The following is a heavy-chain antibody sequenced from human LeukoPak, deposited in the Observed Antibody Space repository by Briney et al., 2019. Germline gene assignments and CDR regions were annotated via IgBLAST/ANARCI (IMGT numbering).Heavy chain of an antibody. CDR3: ARDPFGSRFGELFAPHFDY. J-gene: IGHJ4*02. Sequence: GGSLRLSCAASGFTFSSYEMNWARQAPGKGLEGVSYISSSGSTIYYADSVKGRFTISRDNAKNSLYLQMNSLRAEDTAVYYCARDPFGSRFGELFAPHFDYWGQGTLVTVSS. CDR1: GFTFSSYE. V-gene: IGHV3-48*03. D-gene: IGHD3-10*01. CDR2: ISSSGSTI.